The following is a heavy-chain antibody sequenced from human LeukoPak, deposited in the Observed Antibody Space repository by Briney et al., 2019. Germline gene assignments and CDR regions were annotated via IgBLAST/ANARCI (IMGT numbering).Heavy chain of an antibody. V-gene: IGHV3-23*01. CDR1: GFTFSNYA. Sequence: GGSLRLSCAASGFTFSNYAMTWVRQAPGKGLEWVSTISGSGGSAYYADSVKGRFTISRDNSNNTLYLQMYTLRAEDTAVYYCAKSEAEQFHPYFDYWGPGHPGHRLL. CDR3: AKSEAEQFHPYFDY. J-gene: IGHJ4*02. D-gene: IGHD1-26*01. CDR2: ISGSGGSA.